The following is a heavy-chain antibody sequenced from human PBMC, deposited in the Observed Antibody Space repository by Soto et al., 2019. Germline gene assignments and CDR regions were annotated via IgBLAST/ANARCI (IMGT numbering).Heavy chain of an antibody. Sequence: QVQLVESGGGVVQPGRSLRLSCAASGFTFSSYAMHWVRQAPGKGLEWVAVISYDGSNKYYADSVKGRFTISRDNSKNTLYLQMNSLRAEDTAVYYCARDTTYASSGYWDYYFDYWGQGTLVTVSS. CDR2: ISYDGSNK. D-gene: IGHD3-22*01. V-gene: IGHV3-30-3*01. CDR3: ARDTTYASSGYWDYYFDY. CDR1: GFTFSSYA. J-gene: IGHJ4*02.